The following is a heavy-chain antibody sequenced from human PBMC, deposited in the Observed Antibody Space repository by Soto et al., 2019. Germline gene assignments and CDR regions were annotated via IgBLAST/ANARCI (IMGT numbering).Heavy chain of an antibody. Sequence: SETLSLTCAVYGGSFSGYYWSWIRQPPGKGLEWIGEINHSGSTNYNPSLKSRVTISVDTSKNQFSLKLSSVTAADTAVYYCARGTVPPWRYSLSRWDPRGMDVWGKGTTVTVSS. D-gene: IGHD3-9*01. J-gene: IGHJ6*03. V-gene: IGHV4-34*01. CDR1: GGSFSGYY. CDR3: ARGTVPPWRYSLSRWDPRGMDV. CDR2: INHSGST.